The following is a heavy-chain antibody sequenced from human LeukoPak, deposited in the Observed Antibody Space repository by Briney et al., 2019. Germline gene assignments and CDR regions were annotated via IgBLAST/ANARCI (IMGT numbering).Heavy chain of an antibody. CDR3: ARHSGAGTGFVY. V-gene: IGHV4-59*08. D-gene: IGHD6-19*01. J-gene: IGHJ4*02. CDR1: GGSTSSYY. Sequence: SETLSLTCTVSGGSTSSYYWSWIRQPPGKGLESIGYIYYSGSTNYNPSLKSRLTISIDTSKNQFSLKLSSVTAADTAVYYCARHSGAGTGFVYWGQGTMVTVSS. CDR2: IYYSGST.